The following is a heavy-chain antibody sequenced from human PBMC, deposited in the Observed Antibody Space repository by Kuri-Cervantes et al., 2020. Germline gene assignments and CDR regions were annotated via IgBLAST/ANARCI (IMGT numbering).Heavy chain of an antibody. CDR3: ARGCSGGGYRFDY. D-gene: IGHD2-15*01. V-gene: IGHV4-59*01. CDR2: IYHSVST. J-gene: IGHJ4*02. CDR1: GGSINVYY. Sequence: GSLSPACIVSGGSINVYYWNWLRLPPGKRLEWIGYIYHSVSTNYNPSLKSRVTISVDTPKNQFSLKLSSVTAADTAVYYCARGCSGGGYRFDYWGQGTLVTVSS.